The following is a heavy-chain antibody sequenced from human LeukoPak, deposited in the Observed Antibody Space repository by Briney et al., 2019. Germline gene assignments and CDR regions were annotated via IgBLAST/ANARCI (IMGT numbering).Heavy chain of an antibody. CDR3: ARNERRAQKDTYYAYFYYMDV. J-gene: IGHJ6*03. Sequence: SETLSLTCTVSNGSISSHYWSWVRQPPGKGLEWIGLIYSSGYTNYNPSLKSRVTISVDTSRDQFSLKLSSATAADTAVYFCARNERRAQKDTYYAYFYYMDVWGKGSTVTVSS. CDR1: NGSISSHY. D-gene: IGHD6-25*01. CDR2: IYSSGYT. V-gene: IGHV4-59*11.